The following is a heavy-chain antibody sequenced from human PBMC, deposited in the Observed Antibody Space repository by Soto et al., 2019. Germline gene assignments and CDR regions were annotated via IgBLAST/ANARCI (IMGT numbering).Heavy chain of an antibody. Sequence: PGGSLRLSCAASGFTFSSYGMHWVRQAPGKGLEWVAVISYDGSNKYYADSVKGRFTISRDNSKNMLYLQMNSLRDDDTAVYYCATGTQNFDYWGRGTRVTVSS. V-gene: IGHV3-30*03. CDR3: ATGTQNFDY. CDR2: ISYDGSNK. CDR1: GFTFSSYG. J-gene: IGHJ4*02. D-gene: IGHD3-10*01.